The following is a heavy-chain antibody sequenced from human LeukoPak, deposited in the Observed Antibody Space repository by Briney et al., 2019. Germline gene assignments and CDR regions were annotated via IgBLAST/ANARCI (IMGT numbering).Heavy chain of an antibody. CDR2: IWSDSTNR. CDR3: ARDAQRGFDYSNSLKN. V-gene: IGHV3-33*01. D-gene: IGHD4-11*01. Sequence: PGGSLRLSCAASGFIFSHHGMHWVRQAPGKGLEWVAVIWSDSTNRFYADSVKGRFTISRDNSQNTVFLQMNSLRVNDTAIYYCARDAQRGFDYSNSLKNWGRGTPVTVSS. J-gene: IGHJ4*01. CDR1: GFIFSHHG.